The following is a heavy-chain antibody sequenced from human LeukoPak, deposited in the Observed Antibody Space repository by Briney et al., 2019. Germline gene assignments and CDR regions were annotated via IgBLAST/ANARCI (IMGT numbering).Heavy chain of an antibody. J-gene: IGHJ4*02. D-gene: IGHD6-19*01. CDR3: ARAVVAVAGEIDYFDY. CDR2: FSYSGGT. CDR1: GVSISSDY. Sequence: PSETLSLTCTVSGVSISSDYWSWTRQPPGKGLEWIGYFSYSGGTNYNPSLKSRVTISVDTSKNQFSLRLSSVTAADTAVYYCARAVVAVAGEIDYFDYWGQGTLVTVSS. V-gene: IGHV4-59*01.